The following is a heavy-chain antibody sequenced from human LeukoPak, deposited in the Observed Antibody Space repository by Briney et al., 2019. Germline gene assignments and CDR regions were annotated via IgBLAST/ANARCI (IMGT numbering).Heavy chain of an antibody. Sequence: SETLSLTCTVSGGSISSYYWNWIRQPPGKGLEWIGYIYYSGSTNYNPSLKSRVTISVDTSKDQFSLKLSSVTAADTAVYYCARDFFGDFHFDYWGQGTLVTVSS. J-gene: IGHJ4*02. CDR2: IYYSGST. D-gene: IGHD4-17*01. CDR1: GGSISSYY. V-gene: IGHV4-59*01. CDR3: ARDFFGDFHFDY.